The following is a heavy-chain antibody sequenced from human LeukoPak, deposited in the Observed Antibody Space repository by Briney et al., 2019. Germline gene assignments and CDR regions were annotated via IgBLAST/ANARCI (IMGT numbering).Heavy chain of an antibody. V-gene: IGHV3-33*01. CDR1: GFSFSNYG. CDR3: AREILGAYDAFDV. Sequence: GRSLRLSCAASGFSFSNYGMHWVRQAPGKGLEWVAVIYYDGNNKYYADSVKGRFTISRDNSKNTLYLQMSSLRAEDTAVYYCAREILGAYDAFDVWGQGTMVTVSS. D-gene: IGHD7-27*01. J-gene: IGHJ3*01. CDR2: IYYDGNNK.